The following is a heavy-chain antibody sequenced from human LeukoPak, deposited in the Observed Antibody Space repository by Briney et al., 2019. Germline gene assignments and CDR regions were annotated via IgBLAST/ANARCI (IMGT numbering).Heavy chain of an antibody. J-gene: IGHJ4*02. Sequence: SGESLKISCQVSGYSFTSYWIAWVRQMPGKGLEWMGIIYPDDSDTTYNPSFQGQVTISADKSISTAYLQWSSLKASDTAMYYCARRSGNYYGVDYWGQGTLVTVSS. D-gene: IGHD1-26*01. CDR2: IYPDDSDT. V-gene: IGHV5-51*01. CDR3: ARRSGNYYGVDY. CDR1: GYSFTSYW.